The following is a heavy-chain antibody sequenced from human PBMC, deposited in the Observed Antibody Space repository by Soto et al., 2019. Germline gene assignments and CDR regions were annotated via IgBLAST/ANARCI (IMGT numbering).Heavy chain of an antibody. CDR1: GGSISSYY. CDR3: ARGGWLQLRYFDY. D-gene: IGHD5-12*01. J-gene: IGHJ4*02. CDR2: IYYSGST. Sequence: PSETLSLTCTVSGGSISSYYWSWIRQPPGKGLEWIGYIYYSGSTNYNPSLKSRVTISVDTSKNQFSLKLSSVTAADTAVYYCARGGWLQLRYFDYWGQGTLVTVS. V-gene: IGHV4-59*01.